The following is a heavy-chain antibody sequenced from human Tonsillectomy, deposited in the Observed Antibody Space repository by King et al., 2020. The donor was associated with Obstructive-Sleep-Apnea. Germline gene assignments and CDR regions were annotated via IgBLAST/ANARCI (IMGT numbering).Heavy chain of an antibody. V-gene: IGHV3-48*04. CDR1: GFTFSSYS. CDR3: AGGGYYDSSGYYEIDY. Sequence: QLVQSGGGLVQPGGSLRLSCAASGFTFSSYSMNWVRQAPGKGLEWVSYISSSSSTIYYAASVKGRFTISRANAKTSLYLQMNSLRAEDTAVYYCAGGGYYDSSGYYEIDYWGQGTLVTVSS. J-gene: IGHJ4*02. D-gene: IGHD3-22*01. CDR2: ISSSSSTI.